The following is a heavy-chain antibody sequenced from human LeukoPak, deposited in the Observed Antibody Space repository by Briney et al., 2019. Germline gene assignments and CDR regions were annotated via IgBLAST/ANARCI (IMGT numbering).Heavy chain of an antibody. J-gene: IGHJ6*03. D-gene: IGHD6-19*01. CDR2: ISAYNGNT. Sequence: ASVKVSCKASGYTFTSYGINWVRQAPGQGLEWMGWISAYNGNTNYAQKLQGRVTMTTDTSTSTAYMELRSLRSDDTAAYYCARGIAVEFYYYMDVWGKGTTVTVSS. V-gene: IGHV1-18*01. CDR3: ARGIAVEFYYYMDV. CDR1: GYTFTSYG.